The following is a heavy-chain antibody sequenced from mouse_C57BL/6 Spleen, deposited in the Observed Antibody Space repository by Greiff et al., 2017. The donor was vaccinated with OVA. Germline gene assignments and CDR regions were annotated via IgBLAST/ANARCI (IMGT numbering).Heavy chain of an antibody. Sequence: EVQGVESGEGLVKPGGSLKLSCAASGFTFSSYAMSWVRQTPEKRLEWVAYISSGGDYIYYADTVKGRFTISRDNARNTLYLQMSSLKSEDTAMYYCTRDGSSYGIYAMDYWGQGTSVTVSS. V-gene: IGHV5-9-1*02. J-gene: IGHJ4*01. CDR1: GFTFSSYA. CDR2: ISSGGDYI. D-gene: IGHD1-1*01. CDR3: TRDGSSYGIYAMDY.